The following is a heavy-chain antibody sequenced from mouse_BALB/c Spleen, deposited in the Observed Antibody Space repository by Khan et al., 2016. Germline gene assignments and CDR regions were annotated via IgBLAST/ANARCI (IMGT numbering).Heavy chain of an antibody. CDR2: IRSKSNNYAT. Sequence: EVQLVETGGGLVQPKGSLKLSCAAAGFTFNTNAMNWVRQAPGKGLEWVARIRSKSNNYATYYADSVKDRFTISRDDSQSMLYLQMNNLKTEDTAMSYCVRDWKIHYLADWGQGNLGTVSA. V-gene: IGHV10S3*01. CDR3: VRDWKIHYLAD. J-gene: IGHJ3*01. CDR1: GFTFNTNA. D-gene: IGHD1-2*01.